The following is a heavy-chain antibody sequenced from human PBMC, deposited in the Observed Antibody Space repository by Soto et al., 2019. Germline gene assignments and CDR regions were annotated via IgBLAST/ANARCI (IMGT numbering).Heavy chain of an antibody. J-gene: IGHJ6*02. D-gene: IGHD6-13*01. Sequence: PGESLKISCKGSGYNFDTYWINWVLQMPGKGLEWMGRIDPGDSKTNYSPSIEGHITISVDTSINTTYLQWRSLKASDTAIYYCARPIAAAGGYYYYAFDVWGQGTAVTVSS. CDR3: ARPIAAAGGYYYYAFDV. V-gene: IGHV5-10-1*01. CDR2: IDPGDSKT. CDR1: GYNFDTYW.